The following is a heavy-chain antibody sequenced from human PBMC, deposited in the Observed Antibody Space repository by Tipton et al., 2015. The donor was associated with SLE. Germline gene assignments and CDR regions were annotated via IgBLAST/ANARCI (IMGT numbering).Heavy chain of an antibody. D-gene: IGHD6-13*01. CDR1: GGSISSSSYY. CDR2: INHTGST. CDR3: ARGSSSWKGSYYYYYMDV. J-gene: IGHJ6*03. V-gene: IGHV4-39*07. Sequence: TLSLTCTVSGGSISSSSYYWSWIRQPPGKGLEWIGEINHTGSTNYNPSLKSRVTISVDTSKNQFSLKLSSVTAADTAVYYCARGSSSWKGSYYYYYMDVWGKGTTVTVSS.